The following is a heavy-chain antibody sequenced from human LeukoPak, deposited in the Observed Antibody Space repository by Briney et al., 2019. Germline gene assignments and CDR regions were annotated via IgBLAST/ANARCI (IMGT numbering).Heavy chain of an antibody. CDR2: IYHSGST. CDR3: ARDKSDSSSWLYYYYYYGMDV. J-gene: IGHJ6*02. V-gene: IGHV4-4*02. Sequence: PSETLSLTCAVSGGSISSSNWWSWVRQPPGKGLEWIGEIYHSGSTNYNPSLKSRVTISVDKSKNQFSLKLSSVTAADTAVYYCARDKSDSSSWLYYYYYYGMDVWGQGTTVTVSS. CDR1: GGSISSSNW. D-gene: IGHD6-13*01.